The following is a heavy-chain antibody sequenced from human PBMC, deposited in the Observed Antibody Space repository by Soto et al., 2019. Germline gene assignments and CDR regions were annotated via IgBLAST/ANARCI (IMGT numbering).Heavy chain of an antibody. J-gene: IGHJ4*02. CDR2: IIPIFGTA. Sequence: GASVKVSCKASGVTFSSYAISWVRQAPVQGLEWMGWIIPIFGTANYAQKFQGRVTITADKSTSTAYMELSSLRSEDTAVYYCATREMTTVTLFDYWGQGTLVNVSS. CDR1: GVTFSSYA. CDR3: ATREMTTVTLFDY. D-gene: IGHD4-17*01. V-gene: IGHV1-69*06.